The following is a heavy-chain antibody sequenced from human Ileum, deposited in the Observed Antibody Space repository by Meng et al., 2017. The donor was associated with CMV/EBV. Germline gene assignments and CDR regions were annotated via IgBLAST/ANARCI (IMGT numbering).Heavy chain of an antibody. CDR3: ARASDIVVVPAAIPVCWFDP. CDR1: GGSISSSSYY. Sequence: SETLSLTCTVSGGSISSSSYYWGWIRQPPGKGLEWIGSIYYSGSTYYNPSLKSRVTISVDTSKNQFSLKLSSVTAADTAVYYCARASDIVVVPAAIPVCWFDPWGQGPLVTVSS. D-gene: IGHD2-2*02. V-gene: IGHV4-39*07. J-gene: IGHJ5*02. CDR2: IYYSGST.